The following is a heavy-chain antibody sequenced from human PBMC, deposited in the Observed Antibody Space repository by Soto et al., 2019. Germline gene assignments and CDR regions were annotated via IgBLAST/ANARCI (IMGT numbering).Heavy chain of an antibody. CDR1: GDSISASS. CDR2: IHYNGNT. D-gene: IGHD6-19*01. Sequence: SETLSLTCTVSGDSISASSWSWVRQPPGKGLEWIGNIHYNGNTKYNPSLKSRVTMSVDTSKDQFSLKLNSVTAADTAIYFCARSGDTGYRSGLAYYQFGSDVWGQGPTVTVSS. CDR3: ARSGDTGYRSGLAYYQFGSDV. J-gene: IGHJ6*02. V-gene: IGHV4-59*08.